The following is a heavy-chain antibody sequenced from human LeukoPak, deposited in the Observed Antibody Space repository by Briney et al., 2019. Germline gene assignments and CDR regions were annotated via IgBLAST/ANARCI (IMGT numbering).Heavy chain of an antibody. CDR1: GGSFSGSY. J-gene: IGHJ4*02. D-gene: IGHD1-26*01. Sequence: KPSETLCLTCAFYGGSFSGSYWSWIRKPPGKGLEWIGEINHSGVTKDNPSLKSRVTISVDTSKNQFSLKLSSVTAADTAVYYCARGGLKWELLPARARKSYFFDYWGQGTLVTVSS. CDR2: INHSGVT. V-gene: IGHV4-34*01. CDR3: ARGGLKWELLPARARKSYFFDY.